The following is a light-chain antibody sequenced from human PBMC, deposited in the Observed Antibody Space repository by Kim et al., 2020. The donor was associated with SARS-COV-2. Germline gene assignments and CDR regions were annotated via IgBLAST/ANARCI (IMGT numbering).Light chain of an antibody. CDR1: QSVSSY. CDR2: DAS. CDR3: QQRSNWPIT. V-gene: IGKV3-11*01. Sequence: LSPGERATLSCRASQSVSSYLAWYQQKPGQAPRLLIYDASNRATGIPARFSGSGSGTDFTLTITSLEPEDFAVYYCQQRSNWPITFGQGTRLEIK. J-gene: IGKJ5*01.